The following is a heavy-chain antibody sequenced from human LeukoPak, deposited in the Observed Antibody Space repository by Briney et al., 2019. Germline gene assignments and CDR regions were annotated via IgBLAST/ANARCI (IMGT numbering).Heavy chain of an antibody. V-gene: IGHV3-23*01. CDR1: GFTFSSYA. CDR3: AKVVPAAIRRLDAFDI. J-gene: IGHJ3*02. Sequence: GGSLRLSCAASGFTFSSYAMSWVRRAPGKGLEWVSAISGSGGSTYYADSVKGRFTISRDNSKNTLYLQMNGLRAEDTAVYYCAKVVPAAIRRLDAFDIWGQGTMVTVSS. D-gene: IGHD2-2*02. CDR2: ISGSGGST.